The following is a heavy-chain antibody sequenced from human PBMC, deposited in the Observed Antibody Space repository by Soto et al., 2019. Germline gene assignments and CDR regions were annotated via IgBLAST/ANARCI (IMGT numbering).Heavy chain of an antibody. CDR3: ARTSLVVSAATREDY. V-gene: IGHV3-74*01. CDR1: GFTFSSYW. CDR2: INSDGSST. D-gene: IGHD2-15*01. J-gene: IGHJ4*02. Sequence: EVQLVESGGALVQPGGSLRLSCAASGFTFSSYWMHWVRQAPGKGLVWVSRINSDGSSTSYADSVKGRFTISRDNAKNTLYLQMNSLRAEDTAVYYCARTSLVVSAATREDYCGQVPLVTVSS.